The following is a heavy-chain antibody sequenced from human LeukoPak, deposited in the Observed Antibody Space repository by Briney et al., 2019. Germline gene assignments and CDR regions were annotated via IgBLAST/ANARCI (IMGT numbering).Heavy chain of an antibody. CDR1: GGSISSYY. J-gene: IGHJ4*02. D-gene: IGHD2-2*01. V-gene: IGHV4-59*08. CDR3: ARLSPDYCSSTSCYGHTWVFDY. CDR2: IYYSGST. Sequence: PSETLSLTCTVSGGSISSYYWSWIRQPPGKGLEWIGYIYYSGSTNYNPSLKSRVTISVDTSKNQFSLKLSSVTAADTAVYYCARLSPDYCSSTSCYGHTWVFDYWGQGTLVTVSS.